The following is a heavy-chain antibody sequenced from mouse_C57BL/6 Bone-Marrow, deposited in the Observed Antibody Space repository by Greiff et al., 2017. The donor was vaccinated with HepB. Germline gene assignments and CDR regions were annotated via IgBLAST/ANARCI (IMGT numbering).Heavy chain of an antibody. CDR2: ISSGSSTI. D-gene: IGHD1-1*01. CDR1: GFTFSDYG. Sequence: DVHLVESGGGLVKPGGSLKLSCAASGFTFSDYGMHWVRQAPEKGLEWVAYISSGSSTIYYADTVKGRFTISRDNAKNTLFLQMTSLRSEDTAMYYCAREGILLLYAMDYWGQGTSVTVSS. V-gene: IGHV5-17*01. J-gene: IGHJ4*01. CDR3: AREGILLLYAMDY.